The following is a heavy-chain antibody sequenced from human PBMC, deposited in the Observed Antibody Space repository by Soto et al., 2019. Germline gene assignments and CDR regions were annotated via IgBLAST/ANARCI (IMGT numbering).Heavy chain of an antibody. Sequence: ASVKVSCKASGYTFTSYGISWVRQAPGQGLEWMGWISAYNGNTNYAQKLQGRVTMTTDTSTSTAYMGLRSLRSDDTAVYYCARDPRITIFGVVIMGLFDYWGQGTLVTVSS. D-gene: IGHD3-3*01. CDR3: ARDPRITIFGVVIMGLFDY. CDR1: GYTFTSYG. J-gene: IGHJ4*02. V-gene: IGHV1-18*01. CDR2: ISAYNGNT.